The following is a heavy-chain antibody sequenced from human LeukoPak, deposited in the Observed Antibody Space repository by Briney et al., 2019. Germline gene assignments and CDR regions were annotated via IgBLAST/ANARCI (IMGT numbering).Heavy chain of an antibody. CDR3: ARGQRSPDY. J-gene: IGHJ4*02. CDR2: IYYSGST. CDR1: GGSISSYY. Sequence: KSSETLSLTCTVSGGSISSYYWSWIRQPPGKGLEWIGYIYYSGSTNYNPSLKSRVTISVDTSKNQFSLKLSSVTAADTAVYYCARGQRSPDYWGQGTLVTVSS. V-gene: IGHV4-59*01.